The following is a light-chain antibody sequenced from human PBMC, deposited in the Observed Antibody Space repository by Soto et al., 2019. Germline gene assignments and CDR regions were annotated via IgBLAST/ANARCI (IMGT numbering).Light chain of an antibody. CDR1: QSISTY. CDR3: QQSYSTPYT. Sequence: DIQMTQSPSSLSASVGDRITISCRASQSISTYLNWYQQRPGKAPNLLIYAASSLRSVVPSRFSGSGSGTDFTLTISRLQPEDFATYYCQQSYSTPYTFGRGTKLELK. V-gene: IGKV1-39*01. J-gene: IGKJ2*01. CDR2: AAS.